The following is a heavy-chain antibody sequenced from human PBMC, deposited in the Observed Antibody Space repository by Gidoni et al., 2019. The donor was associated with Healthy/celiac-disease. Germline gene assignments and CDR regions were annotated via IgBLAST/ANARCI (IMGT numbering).Heavy chain of an antibody. D-gene: IGHD3-10*01. CDR3: TPSEKGILWHNWFDP. Sequence: EVQLVESGGGLVEPGGSLRLSWAAAGCTFSNAWMNWFRQAPGKGLEWVGRINSKTDGGTTDYAAPVTGRFTISRDASKNTLYLQLNSLKTEDTAVYYCTPSEKGILWHNWFDPWGQGTLVTVSS. J-gene: IGHJ5*02. V-gene: IGHV3-15*07. CDR1: GCTFSNAW. CDR2: INSKTDGGTT.